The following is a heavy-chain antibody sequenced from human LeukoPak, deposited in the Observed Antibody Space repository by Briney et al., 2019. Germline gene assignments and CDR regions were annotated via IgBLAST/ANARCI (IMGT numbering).Heavy chain of an antibody. D-gene: IGHD5-12*01. V-gene: IGHV3-23*01. CDR2: ISGSGGST. CDR3: AKRYSGYDFIDY. Sequence: GGSLRLPCAASGFTFSSYAMSWVRQAPGKGLEWVSAISGSGGSTYYADSVKGRFTISRDNSKNTLYLQMNSLRAEDTAVYYCAKRYSGYDFIDYWGQGTLVTVSS. J-gene: IGHJ4*02. CDR1: GFTFSSYA.